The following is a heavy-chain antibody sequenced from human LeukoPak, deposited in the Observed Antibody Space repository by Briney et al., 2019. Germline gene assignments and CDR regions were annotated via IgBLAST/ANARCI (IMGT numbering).Heavy chain of an antibody. CDR1: GGSMTNLY. D-gene: IGHD2/OR15-2a*01. CDR3: AKGGSTNFYYGDV. V-gene: IGHV4-59*01. Sequence: SETLSLTCSVSGGSMTNLYWTWIRQPPGKGLEWIGDIYDSGSTRYNTSLESRVTVSVDTSKNQFSLKLSSVTAADTAVYYCAKGGSTNFYYGDVWGQGTTVTVSS. J-gene: IGHJ6*02. CDR2: IYDSGST.